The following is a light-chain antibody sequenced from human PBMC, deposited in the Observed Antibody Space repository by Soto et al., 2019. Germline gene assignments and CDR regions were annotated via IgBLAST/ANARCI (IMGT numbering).Light chain of an antibody. V-gene: IGLV1-47*01. Sequence: QSVLTQPPSASGTPGQRVTISCSGSSSNIGSNYVYWYQQLPGTAPKLLIYRNNQRPSGVHDRFSGSKSGTSASLAISGLRSEDEADYYCAACEDSLSGVVFGGGTKLTVL. CDR1: SSNIGSNY. J-gene: IGLJ2*01. CDR3: AACEDSLSGVV. CDR2: RNN.